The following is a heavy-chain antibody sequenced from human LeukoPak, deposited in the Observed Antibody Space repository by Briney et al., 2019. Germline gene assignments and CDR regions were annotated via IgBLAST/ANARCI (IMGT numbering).Heavy chain of an antibody. D-gene: IGHD6-19*01. J-gene: IGHJ5*02. CDR3: AQYGQMLAES. Sequence: PGGSLRLSCAASGFSFGSYFMNWFRQAPGKGLEWVSVISERGDEIRYADSVKGRFTISRDNTKNTLSLQMNSLRAEDTAVYFCAQYGQMLAESWGQGALVTVSS. V-gene: IGHV3-23*01. CDR2: ISERGDEI. CDR1: GFSFGSYF.